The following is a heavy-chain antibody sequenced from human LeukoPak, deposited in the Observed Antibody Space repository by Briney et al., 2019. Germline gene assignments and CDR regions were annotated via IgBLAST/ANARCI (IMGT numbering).Heavy chain of an antibody. CDR2: IRYDGSNK. CDR3: AKDVVWYCSSTSCSSPGY. V-gene: IGHV3-30*02. Sequence: PGGSLRLSCAASGFTFSSYGMHWVRQAPGKGLEWVAFIRYDGSNKYYADSVKGRVTISRDNSTSTLYLQMNSLRPEDTAVYYCAKDVVWYCSSTSCSSPGYWGQGSLVTVSS. CDR1: GFTFSSYG. D-gene: IGHD2-2*01. J-gene: IGHJ4*02.